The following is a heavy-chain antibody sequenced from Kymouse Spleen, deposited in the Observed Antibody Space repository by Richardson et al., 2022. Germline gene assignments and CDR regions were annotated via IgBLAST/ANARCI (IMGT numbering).Heavy chain of an antibody. V-gene: IGHV4-39*01. CDR3: ARQYSSGWYLFDY. J-gene: IGHJ4*02. Sequence: QLQLQESGPGLVKPSETLSLTCTVSGGSISSSSYYWGWIRQPPGKGLEWIGSIYYSGSTYYNPSLKSRVTISVDTSKNQFSLKLSSVTAADTAVYYCARQYSSGWYLFDYWGQGTLVTVSS. D-gene: IGHD6-19*01. CDR1: GGSISSSSYY. CDR2: IYYSGST.